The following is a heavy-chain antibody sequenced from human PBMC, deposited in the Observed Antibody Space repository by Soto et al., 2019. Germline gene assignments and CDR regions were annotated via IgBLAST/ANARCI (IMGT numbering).Heavy chain of an antibody. J-gene: IGHJ5*02. CDR1: GYTFTSYG. CDR2: ISAYNGNT. D-gene: IGHD3-16*01. CDR3: ARASLAGWFDP. Sequence: ASVTVSXQASGYTFTSYGISWVRQAPGQGLEWMGWISAYNGNTNYAQKLQGRVTMTTDTSTSTAYMELRSLRSDDTAVYYCARASLAGWFDPWGQGTLVTVS. V-gene: IGHV1-18*01.